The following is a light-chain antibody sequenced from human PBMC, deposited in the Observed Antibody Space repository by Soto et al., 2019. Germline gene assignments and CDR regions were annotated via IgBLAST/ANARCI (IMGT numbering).Light chain of an antibody. CDR3: MQATQIVPWT. CDR2: LGS. V-gene: IGKV2-28*01. Sequence: DIVMTQSPLSLPVTPGEPASISCRSSQSLLHSHGYSYLDWYLQKPGQSPHLLIYLGSIRASGVPDRFSGSGSGTDFTLKISRVEAEDVGVYYCMQATQIVPWTVGQGTKVDSK. CDR1: QSLLHSHGYSY. J-gene: IGKJ1*01.